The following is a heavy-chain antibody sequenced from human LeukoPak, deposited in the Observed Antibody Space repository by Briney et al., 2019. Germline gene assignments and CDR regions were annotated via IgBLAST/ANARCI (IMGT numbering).Heavy chain of an antibody. J-gene: IGHJ4*02. CDR2: IRNDGSNK. CDR1: GFTFSSYA. V-gene: IGHV3-30*02. CDR3: ARGLSGYASSLGY. D-gene: IGHD6-6*01. Sequence: GGSLRLSCAASGFTFSSYAMHWVRQAPGKGLEWVTFIRNDGSNKYYADSVKGRFTISRDNSKNTLYLQMNSLRPEDTAVYYCARGLSGYASSLGYWGQGTLVTVSA.